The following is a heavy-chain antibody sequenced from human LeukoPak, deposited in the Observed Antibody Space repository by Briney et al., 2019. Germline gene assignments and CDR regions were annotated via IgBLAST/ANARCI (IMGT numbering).Heavy chain of an antibody. CDR2: IIPIFGTA. D-gene: IGHD1-26*01. Sequence: SVKVSCKASGGTFSSYAISWVRQAPGQGLEWMGGIIPIFGTANYAQKFQGRVTITADESTSTAYMELSSLRSENTAVYYCASRQPYSGSYYFDYWGQGTLVTVSS. V-gene: IGHV1-69*13. CDR1: GGTFSSYA. CDR3: ASRQPYSGSYYFDY. J-gene: IGHJ4*02.